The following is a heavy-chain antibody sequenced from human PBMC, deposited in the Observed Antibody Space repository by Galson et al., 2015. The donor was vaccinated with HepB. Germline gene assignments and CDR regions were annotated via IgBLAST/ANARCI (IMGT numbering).Heavy chain of an antibody. CDR2: ITWNGGYI. D-gene: IGHD4-11*01. CDR1: GFTFDDYS. J-gene: IGHJ4*02. CDR3: ATGSAMTTALVY. Sequence: SLRLSCAASGFTFDDYSMHWVRQRPGEGLEWVSGITWNGGYIGYADSVKGRFTISRDNAKNSLYLQVESLRTEDTAFYYCATGSAMTTALVYWGQGALVTVSS. V-gene: IGHV3-9*01.